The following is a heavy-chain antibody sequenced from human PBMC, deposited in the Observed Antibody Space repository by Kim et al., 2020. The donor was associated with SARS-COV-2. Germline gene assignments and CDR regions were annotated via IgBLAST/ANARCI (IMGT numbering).Heavy chain of an antibody. CDR1: GDSVATDF. J-gene: IGHJ6*02. CDR3: ARAHQLAPRGYGMDV. V-gene: IGHV4-59*02. CDR2: VSYSGGS. D-gene: IGHD1-1*01. Sequence: SETPSLTCAVSGDSVATDFWTWVRQAPGKGLDWLGYVSYSGGSDYNPNLRGRLTISVDASRTHVSLRLTSLTAADTGVYFCARAHQLAPRGYGMDVWGQGTSVIVSS.